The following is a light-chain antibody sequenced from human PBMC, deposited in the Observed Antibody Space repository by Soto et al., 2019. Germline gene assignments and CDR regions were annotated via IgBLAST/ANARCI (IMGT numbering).Light chain of an antibody. CDR1: SSSIGAGYD. CDR3: QSYDSSLSGVV. CDR2: GNF. J-gene: IGLJ2*01. Sequence: QSVLTQPPSVSWAPGQRVTISCAGGSSSIGAGYDVHWYQQLPGTAPKLLIYGNFNRPSGVPDRFSGSKSGTSASLAITGLQAGDEADYYCQSYDSSLSGVVFGGGTQLTVL. V-gene: IGLV1-40*01.